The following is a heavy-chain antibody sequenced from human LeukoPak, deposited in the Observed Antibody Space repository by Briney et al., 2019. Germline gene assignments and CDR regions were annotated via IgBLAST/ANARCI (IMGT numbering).Heavy chain of an antibody. CDR3: AKGPDYDILTPIDY. D-gene: IGHD3-9*01. V-gene: IGHV3-9*03. CDR2: ISWNSGRR. J-gene: IGHJ4*02. Sequence: GGSLRLSCAASGFTFSSCAMSWVRQAPGKGLEWVSGISWNSGRRGYADSVKGRFTISRDNAKTSLYLQMNSLRAEDMALYYCAKGPDYDILTPIDYWGQGTLVTVSS. CDR1: GFTFSSCA.